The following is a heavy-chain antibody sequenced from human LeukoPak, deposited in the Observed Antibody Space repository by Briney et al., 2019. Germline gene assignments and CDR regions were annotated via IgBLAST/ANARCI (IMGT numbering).Heavy chain of an antibody. CDR3: ARDACSSTICQAGGNWFDP. V-gene: IGHV1-46*01. CDR2: INPSGGSR. CDR1: GCTFTSYY. J-gene: IGHJ5*02. Sequence: GASVKVSCKASGCTFTSYYMHWVRQAPGQGLEWMGTINPSGGSRSYAQKFQGRVTMTRDTSTSTVYMELSSLRSEDTAVYFCARDACSSTICQAGGNWFDPWGQGTLVTVSS. D-gene: IGHD2-2*01.